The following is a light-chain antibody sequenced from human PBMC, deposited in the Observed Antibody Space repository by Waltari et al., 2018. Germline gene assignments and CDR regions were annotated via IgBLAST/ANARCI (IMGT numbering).Light chain of an antibody. CDR2: KAF. V-gene: IGKV1-5*03. CDR1: QSISSW. Sequence: DIQMTQSPSTLSASVGDGVTITCRASQSISSWLAWYQQKPGKGPKLLIYKAFSLESGVPSRFSGSGSGTEFTLTISSLQPDDFATYYCQQYNSYWTFGQGTKVEIK. CDR3: QQYNSYWT. J-gene: IGKJ1*01.